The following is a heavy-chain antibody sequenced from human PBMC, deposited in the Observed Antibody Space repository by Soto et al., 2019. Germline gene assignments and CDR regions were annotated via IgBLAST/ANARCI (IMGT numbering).Heavy chain of an antibody. CDR1: GLTLTRSP. CDR3: AIPRHDRSGYYYVDN. D-gene: IGHD3-22*01. V-gene: IGHV1-58*01. Sequence: GAAVKLYWKASGLTLTRSPVRWVRQARGQRLEWIGWIVVGSGNTNYAQKFQERVTITRDMSTSTAYMELSSLRSEDTAVYYCAIPRHDRSGYYYVDNWGQGILGTV. J-gene: IGHJ4*01. CDR2: IVVGSGNT.